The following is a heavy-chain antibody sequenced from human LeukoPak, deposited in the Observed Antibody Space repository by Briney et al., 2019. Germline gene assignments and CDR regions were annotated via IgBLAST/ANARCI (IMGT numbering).Heavy chain of an antibody. Sequence: GGSLRLSCAGSGFSFSNYWMSWVRQAPGKGLEWVANVRPDGSDTQYVDSMKGRFTVSRDNSENSLYLRMSSLRAEDTAVYYCATTTRSSSWDYWGQGTLVTVSS. J-gene: IGHJ4*02. CDR2: VRPDGSDT. CDR1: GFSFSNYW. D-gene: IGHD2-2*01. CDR3: ATTTRSSSWDY. V-gene: IGHV3-7*01.